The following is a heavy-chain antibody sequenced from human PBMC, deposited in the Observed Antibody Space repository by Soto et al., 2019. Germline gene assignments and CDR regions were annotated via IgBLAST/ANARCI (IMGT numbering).Heavy chain of an antibody. Sequence: QVQLQESGPGLVKPSETLSLTCTVSGGSISSYYWSWIRQPPGKGLEWIGYIYYSGSTNYNPSLNSRATIPVHPSKNQFSLKLSSVTAADTAVYYCARLGYYYGMDVWGQGTTVTVSS. CDR2: IYYSGST. CDR3: ARLGYYYGMDV. J-gene: IGHJ6*02. V-gene: IGHV4-59*08. CDR1: GGSISSYY.